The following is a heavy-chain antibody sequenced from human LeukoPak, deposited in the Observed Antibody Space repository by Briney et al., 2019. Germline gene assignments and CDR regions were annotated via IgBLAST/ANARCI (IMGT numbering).Heavy chain of an antibody. J-gene: IGHJ4*02. V-gene: IGHV3-30*02. CDR2: IRFDGNNQ. CDR1: GFTFSSFG. CDR3: AIQAVCAGECYYRHFDL. Sequence: GGSLRLSCAASGFTFSSFGMHWVRQAPGKGLEWVAFIRFDGNNQFYADSVKGRFTISRDNSKNTLYLQMNSLRAEDTAVYYCAIQAVCAGECYYRHFDLWGQGTLVTVSS. D-gene: IGHD2-21*01.